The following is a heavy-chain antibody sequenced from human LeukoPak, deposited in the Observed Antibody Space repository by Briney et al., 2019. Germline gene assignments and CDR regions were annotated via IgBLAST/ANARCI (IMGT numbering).Heavy chain of an antibody. CDR1: GGSTSSYY. Sequence: SETLSLTCTASGGSTSSYYWSWIRQPPGKGLEWIGYISYSGSTNFNPSLKSRVTISVDTSKNQFSLKLSSVTAADTAVYYCAREGTAGTNLNWFDPWGQGTLVTVSS. CDR3: AREGTAGTNLNWFDP. J-gene: IGHJ5*02. D-gene: IGHD1-1*01. CDR2: ISYSGST. V-gene: IGHV4-59*01.